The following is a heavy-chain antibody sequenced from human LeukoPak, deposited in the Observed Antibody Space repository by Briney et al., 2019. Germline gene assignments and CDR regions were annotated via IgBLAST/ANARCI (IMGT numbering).Heavy chain of an antibody. CDR3: ARDFRNGDFDY. CDR2: ISYDGSNK. D-gene: IGHD4-17*01. CDR1: GFTFSSYT. J-gene: IGHJ4*02. V-gene: IGHV3-30-3*01. Sequence: GGSLRLSCAASGFTFSSYTMHWVRQAPGKGLEWVAVISYDGSNKYFADSVKGRFTISRDDSKNTMYLQMSSLRSEDTAVYYCARDFRNGDFDYWGQGTLVTVSS.